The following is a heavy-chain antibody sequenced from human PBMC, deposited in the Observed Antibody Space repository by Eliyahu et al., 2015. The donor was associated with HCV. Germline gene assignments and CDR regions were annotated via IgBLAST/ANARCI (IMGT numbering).Heavy chain of an antibody. V-gene: IGHV3-30*02. J-gene: IGHJ6*02. Sequence: QVQLVESGGGVVQPGGSLRLSCAASGFTXXXYGMHWVRQAPGKGLEWVAFIRYDGSNKYYADSVKGRFTISRDNSKNTLYLQMNSLRAEDTAVYYCAKDTRPTVGSGSRMDVWGQGTTVTVSS. CDR2: IRYDGSNK. D-gene: IGHD3-10*01. CDR3: AKDTRPTVGSGSRMDV. CDR1: GFTXXXYG.